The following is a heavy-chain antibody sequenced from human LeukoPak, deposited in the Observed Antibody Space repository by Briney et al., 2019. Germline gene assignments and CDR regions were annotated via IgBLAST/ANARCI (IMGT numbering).Heavy chain of an antibody. CDR3: ARGAKYYYDSSGYSDAFDI. Sequence: ASVKVSCKASGYTFTSYGISWVRQAPGQGLEWMGWISAYNGNTNCAQKLQGRVTMTTGTSTSTAYMELRSLRSDDTAVYYCARGAKYYYDSSGYSDAFDIWGQGTMVTVSS. V-gene: IGHV1-18*01. D-gene: IGHD3-22*01. J-gene: IGHJ3*02. CDR2: ISAYNGNT. CDR1: GYTFTSYG.